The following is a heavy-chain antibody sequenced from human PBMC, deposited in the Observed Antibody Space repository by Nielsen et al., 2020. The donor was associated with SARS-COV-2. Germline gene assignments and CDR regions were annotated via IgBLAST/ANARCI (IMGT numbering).Heavy chain of an antibody. V-gene: IGHV3-23*03. D-gene: IGHD6-13*01. CDR1: GFTFSSYA. Sequence: GESLKISCAAFGFTFSSYAMRWVRQAPGKGLEWVSVIYSGGSSTYYADSVKGRFTISRDNSKNTLYLQMNSLRAEDTAVYYCAKDLGAAAGYDYWGQGTLVTVSS. J-gene: IGHJ4*02. CDR3: AKDLGAAAGYDY. CDR2: IYSGGSST.